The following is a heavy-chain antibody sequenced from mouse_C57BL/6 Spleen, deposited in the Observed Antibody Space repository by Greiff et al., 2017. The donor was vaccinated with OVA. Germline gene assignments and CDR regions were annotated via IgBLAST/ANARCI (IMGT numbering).Heavy chain of an antibody. V-gene: IGHV5-17*01. CDR3: ARDDGYPYYAMDY. CDR1: GFTFSDYG. D-gene: IGHD2-3*01. J-gene: IGHJ4*01. Sequence: EVNVVESGGGLVKPGGSLKLSCAASGFTFSDYGMHWVCQAPEKGLEWVAYISSGSSTIYYADTVKGRFTISRDNAKNTLFLQMTSLRSEDTAMYYCARDDGYPYYAMDYWGQGTSVTVSS. CDR2: ISSGSSTI.